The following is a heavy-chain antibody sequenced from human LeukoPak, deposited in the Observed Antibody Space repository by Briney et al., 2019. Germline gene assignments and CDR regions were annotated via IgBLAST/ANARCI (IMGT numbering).Heavy chain of an antibody. CDR1: GFTFSSYS. D-gene: IGHD5-24*01. CDR3: ARDLGDGYNSY. V-gene: IGHV3-21*01. Sequence: GSLSLSCAASGFTFSSYSMNWVRQAPGKGLEWVSSISSSSSYIYYADSVKGRFTISRDNAKNSLYLQMNSLGAEDTAVYYCARDLGDGYNSYWGQGTLVTVSS. CDR2: ISSSSSYI. J-gene: IGHJ4*02.